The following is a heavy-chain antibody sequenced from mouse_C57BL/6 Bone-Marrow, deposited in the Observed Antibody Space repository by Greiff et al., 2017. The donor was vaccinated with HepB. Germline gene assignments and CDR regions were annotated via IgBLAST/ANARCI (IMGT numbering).Heavy chain of an antibody. CDR2: IDPENGDT. CDR3: TTYSNLDY. D-gene: IGHD2-5*01. CDR1: GFNIKDDY. Sequence: EVQLKESGAELVRPGASVKLSCTASGFNIKDDYMHWVKQRPEQGLEWIGWIDPENGDTEYASKFQGKATITADTSSNTAYLQLSSLTSEDTAVYYCTTYSNLDYWGQGTTLTVSS. J-gene: IGHJ2*01. V-gene: IGHV14-4*01.